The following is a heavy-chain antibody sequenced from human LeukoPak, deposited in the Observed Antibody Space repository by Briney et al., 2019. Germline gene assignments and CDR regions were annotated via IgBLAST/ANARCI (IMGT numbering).Heavy chain of an antibody. CDR2: ISSISYI. V-gene: IGHV3-21*01. D-gene: IGHD4-17*01. CDR1: GFTFSSYS. CDR3: ARDQYGDYALDY. J-gene: IGHJ4*02. Sequence: GGSLRLSCAASGFTFSSYSMNWVRQAPGKGLEWVSSISSISYIYYADSVKGRFTISRDTAKNSLYLQMNSLRAEDTAVYYCARDQYGDYALDYWGQGTLVTVSS.